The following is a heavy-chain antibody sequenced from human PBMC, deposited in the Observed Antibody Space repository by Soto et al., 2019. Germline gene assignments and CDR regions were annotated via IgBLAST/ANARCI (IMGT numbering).Heavy chain of an antibody. CDR3: AKDRGFSYGPSFDY. J-gene: IGHJ4*02. D-gene: IGHD5-18*01. CDR2: ISGSGGST. CDR1: GFSFSRYA. V-gene: IGHV3-23*01. Sequence: EVQLLESGGGLVQPGGSLSLSCAASGFSFSRYAMTWVRQAPGKGLEWVSAISGSGGSTYYADSVKGRFTISRDNSKNTLYLQMNSLRAEDTAIYYCAKDRGFSYGPSFDYWGQGTLVTASS.